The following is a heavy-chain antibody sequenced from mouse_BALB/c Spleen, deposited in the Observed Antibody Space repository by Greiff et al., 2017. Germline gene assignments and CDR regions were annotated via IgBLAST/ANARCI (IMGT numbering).Heavy chain of an antibody. J-gene: IGHJ4*01. CDR1: GFSLTSYG. V-gene: IGHV2-5-1*01. Sequence: VKLMESGPSLVQPSQSLSITCTVSGFSLTSYGVHWVRQSPGKGLEWLGVIWRGGSTDYNAAFMSRLSITKDNSKSQVFFKMNSLQADDTAIYYCAKRPYGSSYDYAMDYWGQGTSVTVSS. D-gene: IGHD1-1*01. CDR3: AKRPYGSSYDYAMDY. CDR2: IWRGGST.